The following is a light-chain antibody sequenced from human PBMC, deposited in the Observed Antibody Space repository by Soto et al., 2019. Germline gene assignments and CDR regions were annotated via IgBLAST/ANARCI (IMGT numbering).Light chain of an antibody. J-gene: IGLJ1*01. Sequence: QSVLTQPASVSGSPGQSITISCTGTSSDVGGYNYVSWYQQHPGKAPKLMIYEVSNRPSGVSNRFSVSKSGNTASLTISGHKAEDEADYYCSSYTSSSTLCVFGTGSKGTVL. CDR2: EVS. CDR3: SSYTSSSTLCV. CDR1: SSDVGGYNY. V-gene: IGLV2-14*01.